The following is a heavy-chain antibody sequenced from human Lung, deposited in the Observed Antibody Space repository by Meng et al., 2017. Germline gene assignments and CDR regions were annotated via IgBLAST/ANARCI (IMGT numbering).Heavy chain of an antibody. D-gene: IGHD5-18*01. J-gene: IGHJ5*02. CDR3: AKEAAMAS. V-gene: IGHV3-23*01. CDR1: GFTFTAFS. Sequence: QLMGSGGGLVPPGGSLGLSCAASGFTFTAFSMPWVRQAPGKGLEWVSTISSTGDSTFYPDSVKGRFIVSRDNSKNTLYLQMNSLRAEDTAIYYCAKEAAMASWGQGTLVTVSS. CDR2: ISSTGDST.